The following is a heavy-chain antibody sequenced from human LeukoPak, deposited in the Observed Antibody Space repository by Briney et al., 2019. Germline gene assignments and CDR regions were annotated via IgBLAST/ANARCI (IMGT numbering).Heavy chain of an antibody. J-gene: IGHJ4*02. CDR1: GFTFSIYS. Sequence: GGSLRLSCAASGFTFSIYSMNWVRQAPGKGQEWVSYISSSSSTIYADSVRGRFTISRDNAKNSLYLQMNSLRAEDTAAYYCARDLLGYSTSYYFDSWGQGTLVTVSS. D-gene: IGHD6-6*01. CDR2: ISSSSSTI. CDR3: ARDLLGYSTSYYFDS. V-gene: IGHV3-48*01.